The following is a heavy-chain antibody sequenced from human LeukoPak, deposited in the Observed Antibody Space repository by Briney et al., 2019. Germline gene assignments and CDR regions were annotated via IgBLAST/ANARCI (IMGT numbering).Heavy chain of an antibody. CDR3: AREPRYDLLTGYALGYLDL. CDR1: GYTFTGYY. J-gene: IGHJ2*01. CDR2: INSNSGDT. V-gene: IGHV1-2*02. D-gene: IGHD3-9*01. Sequence: GASVQVSCKASGYTFTGYYMHWVRQAPGQGLEWMGWINSNSGDTNYAQKFQGRVTMTRDTSISTAYMELSRLRSDDTAVYYCAREPRYDLLTGYALGYLDLWGRGTLLTVSS.